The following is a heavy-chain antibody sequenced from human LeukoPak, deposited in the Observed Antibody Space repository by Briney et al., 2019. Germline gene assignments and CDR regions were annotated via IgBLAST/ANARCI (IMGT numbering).Heavy chain of an antibody. D-gene: IGHD3-3*01. CDR3: TTTYYDFWSGYPTD. V-gene: IGHV3-73*01. J-gene: IGHJ4*02. CDR1: GFTFSGSA. Sequence: GGSLRLSCAASGFTFSGSAMHWVRQASGKGLEWVGRIRSKANSYATAYAASVKGRFTISRDDSKNTAYLQMNSLKTEDTAVHYCTTTYYDFWSGYPTDWGQGTLVTVSS. CDR2: IRSKANSYAT.